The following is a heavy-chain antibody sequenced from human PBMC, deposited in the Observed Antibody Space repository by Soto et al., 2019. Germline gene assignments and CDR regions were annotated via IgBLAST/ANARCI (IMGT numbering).Heavy chain of an antibody. J-gene: IGHJ4*02. D-gene: IGHD1-26*01. CDR3: AKGKGVGATPDGANC. CDR1: GFTFSRYG. V-gene: IGHV3-23*01. Sequence: VQVLESGGGLVQPGGSLRLSCAASGFTFSRYGMNWVRQAPGKGLEWVSGIRSDGDTTYNADSVKGRFTVSRDTYKNTVYLQMNSLRAEDTAIYYCAKGKGVGATPDGANCWGQGTLVTVSS. CDR2: IRSDGDTT.